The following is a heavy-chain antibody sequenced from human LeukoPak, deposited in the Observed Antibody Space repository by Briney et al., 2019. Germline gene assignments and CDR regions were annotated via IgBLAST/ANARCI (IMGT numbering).Heavy chain of an antibody. CDR3: ARDPDSSGWYYLGDP. CDR1: GYTFTSYA. J-gene: IGHJ5*02. D-gene: IGHD6-19*01. V-gene: IGHV1-3*01. Sequence: ASVKVSCKASGYTFTSYAMHWVRQAPGQRLEWMGWINAGNGNTKYSQKFQGRVTITRDTSASTAYMELSSLRSEDTAVYYCARDPDSSGWYYLGDPWGQGTLVTVSS. CDR2: INAGNGNT.